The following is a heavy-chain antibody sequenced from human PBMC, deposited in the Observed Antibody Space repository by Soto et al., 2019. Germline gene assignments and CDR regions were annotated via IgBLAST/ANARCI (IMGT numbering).Heavy chain of an antibody. V-gene: IGHV3-23*01. Sequence: GSLPLTCADSGFRFSSYSMSWVRQTPGKGLEWVAAITATGDRTYYADSVTGRFTISRDNSKKTHYLQMTSLRAEDTAMYYCATMNGYFEYWGQGTQVTVYS. CDR3: ATMNGYFEY. J-gene: IGHJ4*02. CDR1: GFRFSSYS. D-gene: IGHD3-22*01. CDR2: ITATGDRT.